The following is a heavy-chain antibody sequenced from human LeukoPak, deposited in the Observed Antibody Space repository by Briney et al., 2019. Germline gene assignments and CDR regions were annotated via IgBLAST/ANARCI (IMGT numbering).Heavy chain of an antibody. Sequence: PSETLSLTCTVSGGSISSYYWSWIRQPAGKGLEWIGRIYTSGSTNYNPSLKSRVTMSVDTSKNQFSLRLSSVTAADTAVYYCARDGIPKGGYGLDYWGQGTLVTVSS. CDR1: GGSISSYY. CDR2: IYTSGST. V-gene: IGHV4-4*07. J-gene: IGHJ4*02. CDR3: ARDGIPKGGYGLDY. D-gene: IGHD5-18*01.